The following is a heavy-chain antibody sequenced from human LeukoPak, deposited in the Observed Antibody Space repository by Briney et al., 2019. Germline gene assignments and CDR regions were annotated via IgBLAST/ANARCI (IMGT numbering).Heavy chain of an antibody. J-gene: IGHJ6*02. CDR2: ISSSGSTI. V-gene: IGHV3-48*03. D-gene: IGHD3-10*01. CDR3: ARDKDMVRGIWNYYFGMDV. CDR1: GFTLSSYE. Sequence: GGSLRLPCAASGFTLSSYEMNWVRQAPGKGLEWVSYISSSGSTIYYADSVKGRFIISRDNAKNSLYLQMNRLRAEDTAVYSCARDKDMVRGIWNYYFGMDVWGQGTTVTVSS.